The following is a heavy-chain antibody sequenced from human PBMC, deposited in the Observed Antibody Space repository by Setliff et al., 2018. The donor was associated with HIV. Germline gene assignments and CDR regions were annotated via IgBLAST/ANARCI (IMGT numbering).Heavy chain of an antibody. CDR3: ARDQGDYYYYYYMDV. Sequence: GESLRLSCAASGFTFSSYWMSWVRQAPGKGLEWVANIKQDGSEKYYVDSVKGRFTISRDNAKNSLYLQMNSLRAEDTAVYYCARDQGDYYYYYYMDVWGKGTTVTVSS. CDR2: IKQDGSEK. J-gene: IGHJ6*03. CDR1: GFTFSSYW. D-gene: IGHD2-21*02. V-gene: IGHV3-7*03.